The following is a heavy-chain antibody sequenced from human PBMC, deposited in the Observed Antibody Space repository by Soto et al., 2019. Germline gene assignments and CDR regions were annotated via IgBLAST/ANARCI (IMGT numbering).Heavy chain of an antibody. CDR2: INPNSGGT. J-gene: IGHJ5*02. Sequence: QVQLVQSGAEVKKPGASVKVSCKASGYTFTGYYMHWVRQAPGQGLEWMGWINPNSGGTNYAQKFQGWVTMTRDTSISTAYMELSRLRSDDTAVYYCVRDQLDANNNWFDPWGQGTLVTVSS. D-gene: IGHD6-13*01. CDR3: VRDQLDANNNWFDP. CDR1: GYTFTGYY. V-gene: IGHV1-2*04.